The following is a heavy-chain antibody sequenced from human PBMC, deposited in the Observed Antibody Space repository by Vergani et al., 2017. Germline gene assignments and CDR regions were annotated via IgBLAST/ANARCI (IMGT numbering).Heavy chain of an antibody. J-gene: IGHJ4*02. CDR2: INHSGST. V-gene: IGHV4-34*01. CDR1: GGSFSGYY. CDR3: ARSCVNCGSTSCYWEGIDY. Sequence: QVQLQQWGAGLLKPSETLSLTCAVHGGSFSGYYWSWIRQPPGKGLGWIGEINHSGSTNYNPSLNSRVTVSVNTSKNQFSLKLCVVTAAVTAVYYCARSCVNCGSTSCYWEGIDYWGQGTLVTVSS. D-gene: IGHD2-2*01.